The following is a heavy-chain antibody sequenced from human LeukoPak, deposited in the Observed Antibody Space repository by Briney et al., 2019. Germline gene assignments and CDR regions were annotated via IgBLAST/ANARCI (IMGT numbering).Heavy chain of an antibody. CDR1: GFTFSSYA. CDR2: ISGSGGST. Sequence: PGGSLRLSCAASGFTFSSYAMSWVRQAPGKGLDWVSAISGSGGSTYYADSVKGRFTISRDNSKNTLYLQMNGLRAEDTAVYYCAKHEVIMTGHSYSPVDYWGQGTLVTVSS. D-gene: IGHD3-9*01. V-gene: IGHV3-23*01. J-gene: IGHJ4*02. CDR3: AKHEVIMTGHSYSPVDY.